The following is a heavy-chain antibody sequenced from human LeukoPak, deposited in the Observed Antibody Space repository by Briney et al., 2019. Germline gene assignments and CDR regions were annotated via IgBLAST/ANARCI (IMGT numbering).Heavy chain of an antibody. Sequence: ASVKVSCKASGYTFTGYYMHWVRQAPGQGLEWMGWINPNSGGTNYAQKFQGRVTMTRDTSISTVYMELSRLRSDDTAVYYCAKSVLLWFGELLYGDAFDIWGQGTMVTVSS. CDR3: AKSVLLWFGELLYGDAFDI. CDR1: GYTFTGYY. V-gene: IGHV1-2*02. D-gene: IGHD3-10*01. CDR2: INPNSGGT. J-gene: IGHJ3*02.